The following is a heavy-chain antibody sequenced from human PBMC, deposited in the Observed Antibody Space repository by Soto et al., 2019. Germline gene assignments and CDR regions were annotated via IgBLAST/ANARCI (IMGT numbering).Heavy chain of an antibody. CDR3: ARVISGSPDH. J-gene: IGHJ4*02. CDR2: INPSGGST. Sequence: ASVKVSCKASGYTFTSYYMHWVRQAPGQGPEWMGVINPSGGSTSYAQKFQGRVTMTRDTSTSTVYMELSSLRSEDTAMYYWARVISGSPDHWGQGTLVTAPQ. CDR1: GYTFTSYY. D-gene: IGHD3-10*01. V-gene: IGHV1-46*01.